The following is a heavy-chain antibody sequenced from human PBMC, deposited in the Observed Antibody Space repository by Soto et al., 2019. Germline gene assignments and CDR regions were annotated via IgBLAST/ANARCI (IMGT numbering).Heavy chain of an antibody. V-gene: IGHV4-31*03. J-gene: IGHJ6*02. Sequence: TLSLTCNVSGGSISSGGYYWSWIRQHPGNGLEWIGYIYYSGSTYYNPSLKSRVTISVDTSKNQFSLKLSSVTAADTAVYYCARYRKAGGRYYGMDVWGQGTTVTVSS. D-gene: IGHD1-26*01. CDR1: GGSISSGGYY. CDR2: IYYSGST. CDR3: ARYRKAGGRYYGMDV.